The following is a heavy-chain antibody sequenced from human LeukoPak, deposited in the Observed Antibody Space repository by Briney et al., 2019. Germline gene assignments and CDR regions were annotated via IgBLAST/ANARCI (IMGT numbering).Heavy chain of an antibody. V-gene: IGHV4-39*07. D-gene: IGHD6-13*01. CDR2: IYYSGST. CDR1: GGSISSSSYY. J-gene: IGHJ4*02. CDR3: ASLGSSSWYLSKNPNFGY. Sequence: SETLSLTCTVSGGSISSSSYYWGWIRQPPGKGLEWIGSIYYSGSTYYNPSLKSRVTISVDTSKNQFSLKLSSVTAADTAVYYCASLGSSSWYLSKNPNFGYWGQGTLVTVSS.